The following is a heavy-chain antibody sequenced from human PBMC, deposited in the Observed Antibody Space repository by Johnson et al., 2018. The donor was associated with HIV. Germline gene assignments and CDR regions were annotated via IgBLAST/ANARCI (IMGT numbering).Heavy chain of an antibody. CDR2: ISYDGSNK. CDR3: ARGKAVDI. J-gene: IGHJ3*02. Sequence: QVQLVESGGGVVQPGRSLRLSCAASGFTFSSYAMHWVRQAPGKGLEWVAVISYDGSNKYYADSVKGRFTISRDNSKNTLYLQMNSLRAGDTAVYYCARGKAVDIWGQGTMVTVSS. V-gene: IGHV3-30*14. CDR1: GFTFSSYA.